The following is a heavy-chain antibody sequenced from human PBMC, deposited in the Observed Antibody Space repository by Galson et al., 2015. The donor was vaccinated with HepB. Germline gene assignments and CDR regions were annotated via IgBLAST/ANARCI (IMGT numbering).Heavy chain of an antibody. J-gene: IGHJ3*01. D-gene: IGHD5-12*01. CDR1: GFTFTSYA. CDR3: AKVLSIGGYDSRLVRGGDALYL. V-gene: IGHV3-23*01. Sequence: SLRLSCAASGFTFTSYAMNWVRQAPGKGLEWVSAITGSGGNSYSADSVKGQFTISRDNSKDTLYLQMNSLRAEDTAVYYCAKVLSIGGYDSRLVRGGDALYLWGQGIVVSVSS. CDR2: ITGSGGNS.